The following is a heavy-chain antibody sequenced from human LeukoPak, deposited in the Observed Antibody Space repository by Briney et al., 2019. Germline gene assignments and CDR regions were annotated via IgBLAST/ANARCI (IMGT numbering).Heavy chain of an antibody. Sequence: GGSLRLSCSASGFTFSGYSMNWVRQAPGKGLEWVSYISSSSSSIIYYADSVKGRFTISRDNAKNSLYLQMNSLRAEDTAVYYCARENSFWSGYYFDFWGQGTLVTVSS. CDR3: ARENSFWSGYYFDF. J-gene: IGHJ4*02. V-gene: IGHV3-48*01. CDR1: GFTFSGYS. CDR2: ISSSSSSII. D-gene: IGHD3-3*01.